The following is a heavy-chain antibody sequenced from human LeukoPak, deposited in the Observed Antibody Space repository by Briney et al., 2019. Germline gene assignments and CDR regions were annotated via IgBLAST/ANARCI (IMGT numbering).Heavy chain of an antibody. Sequence: GGSLRLSCAASGFTFSSYWMSWVHRAPGKGLEWVANIKQDGSEKNYVDSVKGRFTISRENAKNSLYLQMNSLRAEDTAVYYCARVTGYSYGYGMNHWGQGTLVTVSS. J-gene: IGHJ5*02. D-gene: IGHD5-18*01. CDR1: GFTFSSYW. CDR2: IKQDGSEK. V-gene: IGHV3-7*01. CDR3: ARVTGYSYGYGMNH.